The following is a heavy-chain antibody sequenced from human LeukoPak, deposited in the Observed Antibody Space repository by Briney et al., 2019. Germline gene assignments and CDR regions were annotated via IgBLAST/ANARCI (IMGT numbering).Heavy chain of an antibody. CDR2: ISVYNGNT. D-gene: IGHD2-2*01. Sequence: ASVKVTCTASGYTFTSYGISWVRQAPGQGLEWMGWISVYNGNTNYAQKLQGRVTMTTDTSTSTAYMELRSLRSDDTAVYYCARKYCSSTSCSDELDDYWGQGTLVTVSS. CDR1: GYTFTSYG. J-gene: IGHJ4*02. CDR3: ARKYCSSTSCSDELDDY. V-gene: IGHV1-18*04.